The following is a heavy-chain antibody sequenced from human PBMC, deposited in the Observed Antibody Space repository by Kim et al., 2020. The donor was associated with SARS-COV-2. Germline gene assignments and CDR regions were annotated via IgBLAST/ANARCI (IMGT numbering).Heavy chain of an antibody. CDR3: ARGGGTYPN. CDR2: IKPDASEK. CDR1: GFTFGSNS. D-gene: IGHD1-26*01. J-gene: IGHJ4*02. V-gene: IGHV3-7*01. Sequence: GGSLRLSCAASGFTFGSNSMSWVRQAPGKGLEWVANIKPDASEKNYVDSVKGRFTISRDNAKNSLYLQMDSLRAEDTAVYYCARGGGTYPNWGQGTLVTV.